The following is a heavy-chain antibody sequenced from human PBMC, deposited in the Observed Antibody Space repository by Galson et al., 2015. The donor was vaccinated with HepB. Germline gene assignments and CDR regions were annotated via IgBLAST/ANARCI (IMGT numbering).Heavy chain of an antibody. CDR2: ISYDGSNK. CDR1: GFTFSSYG. V-gene: IGHV3-30*03. D-gene: IGHD6-19*01. Sequence: SLRLSCAASGFTFSSYGMHWVRQAPGKGLEWVAVISYDGSNKYYADSVKGRFTISRDNSKNTLYLQMNSLRAEDTAVYYCAGSIAVAGTIDYWGQGTLVTVSS. CDR3: AGSIAVAGTIDY. J-gene: IGHJ4*02.